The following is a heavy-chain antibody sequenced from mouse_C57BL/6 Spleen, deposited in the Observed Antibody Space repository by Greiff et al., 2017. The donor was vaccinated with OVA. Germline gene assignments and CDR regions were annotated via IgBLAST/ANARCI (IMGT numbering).Heavy chain of an antibody. CDR2: IYPGSGNT. V-gene: IGHV1-66*01. D-gene: IGHD1-1*01. CDR3: ASSSFYYGSSPFDY. J-gene: IGHJ2*01. Sequence: VQLQQSGPELVKPGASVKISCKASGYSFTSYYIHWVKQRPGQGLEWIGWIYPGSGNTKYNEKFKGKATLTADTSSSTAYMQLSSLTSEDSAVYYCASSSFYYGSSPFDYWGQGTTLTVSS. CDR1: GYSFTSYY.